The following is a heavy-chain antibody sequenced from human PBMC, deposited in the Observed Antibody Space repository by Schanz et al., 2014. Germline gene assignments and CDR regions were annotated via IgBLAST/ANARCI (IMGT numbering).Heavy chain of an antibody. CDR3: ARTFYFASGTYHTPNYYYGLDV. Sequence: QVQLQQWGAGLLKPSETLSLTCAVYGGSISSFYWSWIRQPPGKGLEWIANIYYSGSTNYNPSLKSRVTISADTSKNQFSLKMRSVTAADTAVYYCARTFYFASGTYHTPNYYYGLDVWGQGTTVTVSS. CDR2: IYYSGST. V-gene: IGHV4-59*01. J-gene: IGHJ6*02. D-gene: IGHD3-10*01. CDR1: GGSISSFY.